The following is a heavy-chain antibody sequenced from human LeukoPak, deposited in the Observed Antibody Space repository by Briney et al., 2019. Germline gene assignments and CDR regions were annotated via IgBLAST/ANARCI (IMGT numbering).Heavy chain of an antibody. CDR2: IESPGDI. CDR3: AREQGALDS. Sequence: GGSLRLSCAASGFTFSTYAMSWVRQPIGKGLEWVSSIESPGDIYYAGSVKGRFTNSRDNAKNTLYLQMNSLRAEDTAVYYCAREQGALDSWGQGTLVTVSS. V-gene: IGHV3-13*04. CDR1: GFTFSTYA. J-gene: IGHJ4*02.